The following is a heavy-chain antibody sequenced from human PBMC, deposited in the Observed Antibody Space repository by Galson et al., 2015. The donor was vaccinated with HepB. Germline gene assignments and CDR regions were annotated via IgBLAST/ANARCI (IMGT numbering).Heavy chain of an antibody. D-gene: IGHD4/OR15-4a*01. CDR3: ARDRDYRFDY. J-gene: IGHJ4*02. V-gene: IGHV1-18*04. CDR1: GYTFTTNG. CDR2: ISANSGNT. Sequence: SVKVSCKASGYTFTTNGISWVRQAPGQGLEWMGWISANSGNTQYAQNLQGRVTLTRDTSTSTAYMELRSLRSDDTAAYYCARDRDYRFDYWGQGPLVTVSS.